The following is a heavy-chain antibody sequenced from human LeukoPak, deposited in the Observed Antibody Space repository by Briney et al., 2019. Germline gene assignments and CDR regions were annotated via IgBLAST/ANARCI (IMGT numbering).Heavy chain of an antibody. CDR3: TRVAPTADSGH. CDR2: ITGDASST. D-gene: IGHD6-19*01. Sequence: PGGSLRLSCAASGFTFSSYWMHWGRQAPGKGLVWVSCITGDASSTRYADSVKGRFTVSRDNAKNTLYLQMNSLRAEDTAVYYCTRVAPTADSGHWGQGTLVTVSS. V-gene: IGHV3-74*01. J-gene: IGHJ4*02. CDR1: GFTFSSYW.